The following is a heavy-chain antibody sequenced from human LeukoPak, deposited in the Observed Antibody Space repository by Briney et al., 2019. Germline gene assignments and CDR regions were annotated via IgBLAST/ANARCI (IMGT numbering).Heavy chain of an antibody. D-gene: IGHD3-3*01. V-gene: IGHV1-18*01. J-gene: IGHJ4*02. CDR3: ASGYDFWSADY. CDR2: ISAYNGNT. CDR1: GYTFTSYG. Sequence: GASVKVSCKASGYTFTSYGISWVRQAPGQGLEWMGWISAYNGNTNYAQKLQGRVTMTTDTSTSTAYMELSSLRSEDTAVYYCASGYDFWSADYWGQGTLVTVSS.